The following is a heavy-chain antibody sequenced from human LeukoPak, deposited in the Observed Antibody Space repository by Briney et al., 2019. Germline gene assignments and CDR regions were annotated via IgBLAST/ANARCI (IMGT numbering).Heavy chain of an antibody. CDR2: ISYDGSNK. CDR1: GFTFSSYG. D-gene: IGHD2-2*01. V-gene: IGHV3-30*18. Sequence: GGSLRLSCAASGFTFSSYGMHWVRQAPGKGLEWVAVISYDGSNKYYAESVQGRFTISRDNSKNTLYLQMNSLRAEDTAVYYCAKADYVVVPAAINHWGQGTLVTVSS. CDR3: AKADYVVVPAAINH. J-gene: IGHJ5*02.